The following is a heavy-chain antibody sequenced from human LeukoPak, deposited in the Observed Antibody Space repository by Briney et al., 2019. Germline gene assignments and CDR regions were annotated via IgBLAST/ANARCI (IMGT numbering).Heavy chain of an antibody. J-gene: IGHJ6*02. CDR2: ISYDGSNK. V-gene: IGHV3-30*18. CDR3: AKEITVVKNYYYGMDV. Sequence: GGSLRLSCAASGFTFSSYGMHWVRQAPGKGLEWVAVISYDGSNKYYADSVKGRFTISRDNSKNTLYLQMNSLRAEDTAVYYCAKEITVVKNYYYGMDVWGQGTTVTVSS. CDR1: GFTFSSYG. D-gene: IGHD4-23*01.